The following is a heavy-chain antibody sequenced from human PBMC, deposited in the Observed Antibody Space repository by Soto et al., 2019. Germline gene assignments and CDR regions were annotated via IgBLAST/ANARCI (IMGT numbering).Heavy chain of an antibody. J-gene: IGHJ4*02. CDR3: AMGNGYSSSSTFDF. Sequence: SETLSLTCTVSGGSISSGGYYWSWIRQHPGKGLEWIGYIYYSGSTYYNPSLKSRVTISVDTSKNQFSLKLSSVTAADTAVYYCAMGNGYSSSSTFDFWGQGTLVTVSS. D-gene: IGHD6-13*01. V-gene: IGHV4-31*03. CDR2: IYYSGST. CDR1: GGSISSGGYY.